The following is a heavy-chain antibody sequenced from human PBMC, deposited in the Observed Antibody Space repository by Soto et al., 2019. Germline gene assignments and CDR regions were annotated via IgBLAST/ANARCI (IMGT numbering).Heavy chain of an antibody. Sequence: EEQLLESGGGLVQPGGSLRLSCAASGFTFSSYAMSWVRQAPGKGLEWVSAISGSGATTYHADSVKGRFTISRENSKNPRSLQMNSLRAEDTAVYYCAKPPYSSSTFYYYGMDVWGRGTTVTVSS. V-gene: IGHV3-23*01. D-gene: IGHD6-6*01. CDR1: GFTFSSYA. CDR3: AKPPYSSSTFYYYGMDV. CDR2: ISGSGATT. J-gene: IGHJ6*02.